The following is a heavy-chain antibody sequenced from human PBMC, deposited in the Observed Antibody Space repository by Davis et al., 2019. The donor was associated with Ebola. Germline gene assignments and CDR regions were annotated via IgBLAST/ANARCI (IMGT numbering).Heavy chain of an antibody. D-gene: IGHD6-19*01. CDR2: ISYSGDST. J-gene: IGHJ4*02. Sequence: GESLKISCAASGFTFSSYVMTWVRQAPGKGLEWVSVISYSGDSTYYAESVKGRFTISRDNSRNTLYLQMNSLRAEDTAVYYCARGSRDSGWNYWGQGTLVTVSS. V-gene: IGHV3-23*01. CDR1: GFTFSSYV. CDR3: ARGSRDSGWNY.